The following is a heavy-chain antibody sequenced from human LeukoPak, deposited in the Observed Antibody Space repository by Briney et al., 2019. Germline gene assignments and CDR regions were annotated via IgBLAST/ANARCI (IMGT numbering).Heavy chain of an antibody. V-gene: IGHV1-18*01. Sequence: VASVKVSCKASGYTFTSYGISWVRQAPGQGLEWMGWISAYNGNTNYAQKLQGRVTMTTDTSTSTAYMELRSLRSDDTAVYYCARVVTVLRYFDWLLTPFDYWGQGTLVTVSS. CDR1: GYTFTSYG. J-gene: IGHJ4*02. CDR2: ISAYNGNT. D-gene: IGHD3-9*01. CDR3: ARVVTVLRYFDWLLTPFDY.